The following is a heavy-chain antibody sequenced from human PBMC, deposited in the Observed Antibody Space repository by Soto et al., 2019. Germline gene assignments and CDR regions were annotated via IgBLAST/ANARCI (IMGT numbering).Heavy chain of an antibody. D-gene: IGHD5-18*01. CDR3: ARDRSYGLVPGYFDY. CDR2: IIPIFGTA. Sequence: QVQLVQSGAEVKKPGSSVKVSCKASGGTFSSYAISWVRQAPGQGLEWMGGIIPIFGTANYAQKFQGRVTITADESTSTAYMELSSLRSEDTAMYYCARDRSYGLVPGYFDYWGQGTLVTVSS. J-gene: IGHJ4*02. V-gene: IGHV1-69*01. CDR1: GGTFSSYA.